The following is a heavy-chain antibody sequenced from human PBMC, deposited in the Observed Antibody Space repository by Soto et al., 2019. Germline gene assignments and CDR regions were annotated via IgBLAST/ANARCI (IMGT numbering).Heavy chain of an antibody. V-gene: IGHV4-38-2*01. Sequence: SETLSLTCAVSGYSLSSGYFWGWIRQPPGKGLEWIGSIYYSGSTYYNPSLKSRVTISVDRSKNQFSLKLSSVTAADTAVYYCARGTTTGGWNWFGPCGQGTLVTVSS. CDR3: ARGTTTGGWNWFGP. D-gene: IGHD3-16*01. CDR1: GYSLSSGYF. J-gene: IGHJ5*02. CDR2: IYYSGST.